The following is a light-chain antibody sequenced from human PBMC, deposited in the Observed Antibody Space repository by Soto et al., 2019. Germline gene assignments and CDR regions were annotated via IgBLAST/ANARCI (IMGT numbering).Light chain of an antibody. V-gene: IGKV1-39*01. J-gene: IGKJ1*01. CDR2: AAS. CDR1: QTIRSW. Sequence: DIQITQSPSTLSGSVGDRVTTTRRASQTIRSWLAWYQQKPGKAPKLLIYAASSLQSGVPSRFSGSGSGTDFTLNISRLQPEDFATYYCQQTYSTLWTFGQGTKVDIK. CDR3: QQTYSTLWT.